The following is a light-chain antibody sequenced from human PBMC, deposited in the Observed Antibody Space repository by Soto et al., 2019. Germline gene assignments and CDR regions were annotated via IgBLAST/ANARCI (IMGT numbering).Light chain of an antibody. CDR3: QQYNKPPYT. CDR1: QAISKY. J-gene: IGKJ2*01. V-gene: IGKV1-33*01. CDR2: DAS. Sequence: DIQMTQSPSSLSASLGDRVTITCQASQAISKYLHWYHQRPGKAPILVIYDASNLEAGARSRFSGGGSGTSFTLTTGSLQPEDIGTYFCQQYNKPPYTFGQGTKLDIK.